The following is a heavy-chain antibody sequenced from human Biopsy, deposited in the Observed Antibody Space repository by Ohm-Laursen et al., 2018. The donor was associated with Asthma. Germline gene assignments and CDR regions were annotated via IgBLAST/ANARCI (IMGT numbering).Heavy chain of an antibody. D-gene: IGHD6-13*01. J-gene: IGHJ4*02. CDR2: VSWNSGSI. Sequence: SLRLSCAASGFTFSSYWMSWVRQAPGKGLEWVSGVSWNSGSIDYADPVKGRFTISRDNAKNSLYLQMNSLRGADTALYYCVKDIRLQLWGFDSWGQGTLVTVSP. V-gene: IGHV3-9*01. CDR1: GFTFSSYW. CDR3: VKDIRLQLWGFDS.